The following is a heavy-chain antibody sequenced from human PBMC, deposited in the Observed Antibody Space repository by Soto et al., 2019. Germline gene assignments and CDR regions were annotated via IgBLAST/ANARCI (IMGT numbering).Heavy chain of an antibody. Sequence: GGSLRLSCSASGFTFSSYAMHWVRQAPGKGLEYVSAISSNGGSTYYADSVKGRFTISRDNSKNTLYLQMSSLRAEDTAVYYCVKDTGITMIVVVPDAFDIWGQGTMVTVSS. J-gene: IGHJ3*02. D-gene: IGHD3-22*01. CDR1: GFTFSSYA. V-gene: IGHV3-64D*08. CDR2: ISSNGGST. CDR3: VKDTGITMIVVVPDAFDI.